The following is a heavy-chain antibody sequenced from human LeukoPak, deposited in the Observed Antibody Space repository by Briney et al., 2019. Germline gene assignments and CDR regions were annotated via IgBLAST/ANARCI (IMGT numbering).Heavy chain of an antibody. J-gene: IGHJ4*02. CDR2: IWYDGSNK. D-gene: IGHD3-22*01. Sequence: GRSLRLSCAASGFTFSNYAMHWVRQAPGMGLEWVAVIWYDGSNKYYADSVKGRFTISRDNSKNTLYLQMNSLRAEDTAVYYCARLLSPYQHDSSGYLPFDYWGQGTLVTVSS. CDR3: ARLLSPYQHDSSGYLPFDY. V-gene: IGHV3-33*01. CDR1: GFTFSNYA.